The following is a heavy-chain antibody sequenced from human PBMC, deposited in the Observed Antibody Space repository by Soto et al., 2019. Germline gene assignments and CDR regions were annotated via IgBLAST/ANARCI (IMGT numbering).Heavy chain of an antibody. Sequence: GGSLRLSCAASGFTFDGYAMHWVRQAPGKGLEWVSGISWNSGSIGYADSVKGRFTISRDNAKNSLYLQMNSLRAEDTALYYCAKTGRRGYSGYRANYGMDVWGQGTTVTVSS. CDR2: ISWNSGSI. CDR1: GFTFDGYA. CDR3: AKTGRRGYSGYRANYGMDV. J-gene: IGHJ6*01. V-gene: IGHV3-9*01. D-gene: IGHD5-12*01.